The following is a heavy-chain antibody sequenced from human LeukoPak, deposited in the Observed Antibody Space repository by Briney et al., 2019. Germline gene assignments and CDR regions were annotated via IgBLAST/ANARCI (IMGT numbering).Heavy chain of an antibody. CDR3: ARGGYDILTGYYPDY. V-gene: IGHV1-18*01. CDR2: ISAYNGNT. D-gene: IGHD3-9*01. Sequence: GASVKVSCKASGYTFTSYGISWVRQAPGQGLEWMGWISAYNGNTNYAQKLQGRVTMTTDTSTSTAYMGLRSLRSDDTAVYYCARGGYDILTGYYPDYWGQGTLVTVSS. J-gene: IGHJ4*02. CDR1: GYTFTSYG.